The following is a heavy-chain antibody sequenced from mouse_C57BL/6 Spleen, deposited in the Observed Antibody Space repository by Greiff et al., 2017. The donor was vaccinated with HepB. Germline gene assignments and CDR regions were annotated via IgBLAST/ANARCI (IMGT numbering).Heavy chain of an antibody. CDR3: AKEGGDYDDDVGYFDY. D-gene: IGHD2-4*01. Sequence: EVMLVESGGGLVKPGGSLKLSCAASGFTFSDYGMHWVRQAPEKGLEWVAYISSGSSTIYYADTVKGRFTISRDNAKNTLFLQMTSLRSEDTAMYYCAKEGGDYDDDVGYFDYWGQGTTLTVSS. CDR1: GFTFSDYG. J-gene: IGHJ2*01. V-gene: IGHV5-17*01. CDR2: ISSGSSTI.